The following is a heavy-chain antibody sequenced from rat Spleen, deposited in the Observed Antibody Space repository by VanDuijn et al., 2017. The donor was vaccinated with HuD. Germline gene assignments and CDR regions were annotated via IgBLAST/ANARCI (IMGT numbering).Heavy chain of an antibody. D-gene: IGHD1-6*01. Sequence: EVQLVESGGGLVQPGGSLKLSCAASGFTFSNYGMAWVRQTPTKGLDWVASISTGGGNTYYRDSVRGRFTISRDNAKSNQYLQMDSLRSEDTATYYCARHQDVYYGSNWFAYWGQGTLVTVSS. CDR3: ARHQDVYYGSNWFAY. CDR2: ISTGGGNT. V-gene: IGHV5S14*01. J-gene: IGHJ3*01. CDR1: GFTFSNYG.